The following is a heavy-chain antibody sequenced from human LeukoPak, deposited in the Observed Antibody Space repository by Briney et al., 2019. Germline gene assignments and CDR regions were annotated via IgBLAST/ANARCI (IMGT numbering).Heavy chain of an antibody. V-gene: IGHV1-46*01. CDR1: GYTFTSYY. J-gene: IGHJ4*02. CDR3: ARGGGDILTGQDEEDFDY. Sequence: ASVKVSCKASGYTFTSYYMHWVRQAPGQGLEWMGIINPSGGSTSYAQKFQGRVTMTRDMSTSTVYMELSSLRSEDTAVYYCARGGGDILTGQDEEDFDYWGQRTLVTVSS. CDR2: INPSGGST. D-gene: IGHD3-9*01.